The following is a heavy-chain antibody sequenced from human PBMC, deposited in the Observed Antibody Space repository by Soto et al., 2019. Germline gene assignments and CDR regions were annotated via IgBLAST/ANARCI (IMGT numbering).Heavy chain of an antibody. Sequence: LSLTCTVAGGPIRSSSHYWGWIRQSPGTGLEWIGSIDESGDSYYNPSLKSRVTIFVDTSKNQFSLKLISVTGADSAIYYCAREGGYVDYWGQGTLVTVSS. CDR2: IDESGDS. V-gene: IGHV4-39*02. CDR1: GGPIRSSSHY. CDR3: AREGGYVDY. D-gene: IGHD1-1*01. J-gene: IGHJ4*02.